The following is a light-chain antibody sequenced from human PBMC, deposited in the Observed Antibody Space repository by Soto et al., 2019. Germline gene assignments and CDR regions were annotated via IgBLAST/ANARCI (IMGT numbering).Light chain of an antibody. CDR2: DAS. CDR3: QQYDTSPPMYT. CDR1: QTVRNNY. J-gene: IGKJ2*01. V-gene: IGKV3-20*01. Sequence: EFVLTQSPGTLSLSPWERATLSCRASQTVRNNYLAWYQQKPGQAPRLLIYDASSRATGIPDRFSGGGSGTDFTLTISRLEPDDVAVYYCQQYDTSPPMYTFGQGTKVDIK.